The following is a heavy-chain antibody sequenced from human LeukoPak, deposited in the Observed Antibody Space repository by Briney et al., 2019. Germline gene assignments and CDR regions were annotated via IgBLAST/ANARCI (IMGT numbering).Heavy chain of an antibody. V-gene: IGHV3-30*02. D-gene: IGHD3-10*01. Sequence: GGSLRLSCAASGFTFSSYGMHWVRQAPGKGLEWVAFIRYDGSNKYYADSVKGRFTISRDNSKNTLYLQMDSLRAEDTAVYYCAKVKPVTMVRGVIIGFDYWGQGTLVTVSS. CDR3: AKVKPVTMVRGVIIGFDY. CDR2: IRYDGSNK. J-gene: IGHJ4*02. CDR1: GFTFSSYG.